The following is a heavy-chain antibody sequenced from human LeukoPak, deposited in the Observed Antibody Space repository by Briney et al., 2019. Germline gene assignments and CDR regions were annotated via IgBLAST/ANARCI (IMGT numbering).Heavy chain of an antibody. Sequence: TLSLTCTVSGASINSGAYYWTWIRQPAGKGLEWIGRIYTSGSTNYNPSLKSRVNISRDTSKNHFSLKLDSVTAADTAVYFCARDGPSVYFDYWGQGILVTVSS. J-gene: IGHJ4*02. CDR2: IYTSGST. CDR1: GASINSGAYY. V-gene: IGHV4-61*02. CDR3: ARDGPSVYFDY.